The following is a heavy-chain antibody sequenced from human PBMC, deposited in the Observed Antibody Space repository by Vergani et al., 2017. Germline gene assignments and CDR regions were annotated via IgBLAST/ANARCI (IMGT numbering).Heavy chain of an antibody. CDR1: GFTFSSYA. D-gene: IGHD1-14*01. CDR3: AMVQPLSGFDP. V-gene: IGHV3-30-3*01. CDR2: ISYDGSNK. J-gene: IGHJ5*02. Sequence: QVQLVESGGGVVQPGRSLRLSCAATGFTFSSYAMHWVRQAPGKGLEWVAVISYDGSNKYYADSVKGRFTISRDNSKNTLYLQMNSLRAEDTAVYYCAMVQPLSGFDPWGQGTLVTVSS.